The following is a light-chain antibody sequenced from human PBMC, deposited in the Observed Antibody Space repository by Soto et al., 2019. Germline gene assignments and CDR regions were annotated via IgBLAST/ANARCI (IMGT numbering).Light chain of an antibody. CDR1: SSDVGDYNY. V-gene: IGLV2-14*01. CDR2: EVS. CDR3: SSFTSGSTVV. Sequence: QSVLTQPASVSGSPGQSITISCTGTSSDVGDYNYVSWYQHHPGKAPNLIISEVSNRPSGVSNRFSGSKSGNTASLTISGLQAEDEADYYCSSFTSGSTVVFGGGTQLTVL. J-gene: IGLJ7*01.